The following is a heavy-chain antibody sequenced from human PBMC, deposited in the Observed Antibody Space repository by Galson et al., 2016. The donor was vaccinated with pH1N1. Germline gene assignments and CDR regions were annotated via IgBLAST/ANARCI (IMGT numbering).Heavy chain of an antibody. CDR3: ARVRHEWELGGNYFDY. V-gene: IGHV4-61*09. D-gene: IGHD1-26*01. CDR2: IYTSGST. Sequence: TLSLTCTVSGDSISSGSYYCSWIRQPAGKGLEWIGYIYTSGSTNYNPSLKSRVTISVDTSKNQFSLKLSSVTAADTAVYSWARVRHEWELGGNYFDYWGQGTLVTVSS. J-gene: IGHJ4*02. CDR1: GDSISSGSYY.